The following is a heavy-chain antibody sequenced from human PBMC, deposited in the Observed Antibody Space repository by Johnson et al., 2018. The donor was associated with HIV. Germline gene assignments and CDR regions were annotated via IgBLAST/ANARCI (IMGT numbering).Heavy chain of an antibody. D-gene: IGHD3-22*01. Sequence: QVQLVESGGGVVQPGRSLRLSCAASGFTFSTYGMHWVRQAPGKGLEWVAVTSYDGGNKYYADSVKGRLTISRDNSKNTVYLQMNSLRAEDTAVYYCAREYSSGYPDAFDIWGQGTMVTVSS. CDR2: TSYDGGNK. J-gene: IGHJ3*02. V-gene: IGHV3-30*19. CDR3: AREYSSGYPDAFDI. CDR1: GFTFSTYG.